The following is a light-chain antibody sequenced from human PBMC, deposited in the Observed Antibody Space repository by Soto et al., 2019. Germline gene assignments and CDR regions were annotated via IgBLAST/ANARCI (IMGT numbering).Light chain of an antibody. Sequence: QSALTQPASVSASPGQSITISCTGTSSDIGGYIYVSWYQHHPGKAPRLMIYEVSSRPSGVSNRFSGSKSGNTASLTISGLQAEDEAQYYCSSYSRANPVIFGGGTKLTVL. V-gene: IGLV2-14*01. CDR2: EVS. J-gene: IGLJ2*01. CDR1: SSDIGGYIY. CDR3: SSYSRANPVI.